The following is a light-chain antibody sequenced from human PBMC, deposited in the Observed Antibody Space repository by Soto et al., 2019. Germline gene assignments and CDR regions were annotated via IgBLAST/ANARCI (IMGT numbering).Light chain of an antibody. CDR1: QSVFQSSTNKNY. CDR3: QHYTSIPRT. V-gene: IGKV4-1*01. Sequence: DIVMTQSPDSLAVSLGERATINCKSSQSVFQSSTNKNYLGWYQQKPGQPPKLLIYWASARESGVPDRFSGSGSGTGLTLNFRCLKAEELRFYSSQHYTSIPRTFGQGTPVAIK. J-gene: IGKJ1*01. CDR2: WAS.